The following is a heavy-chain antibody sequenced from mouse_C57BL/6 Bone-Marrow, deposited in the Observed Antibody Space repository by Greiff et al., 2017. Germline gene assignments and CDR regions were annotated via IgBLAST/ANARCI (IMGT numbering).Heavy chain of an antibody. V-gene: IGHV5-4*01. CDR3: AREWGLTSYAMDY. D-gene: IGHD4-1*01. CDR2: ISDGGSYT. CDR1: GFTFSSYA. J-gene: IGHJ4*01. Sequence: EVKLVESGGGLVKPGGSLKLSCAASGFTFSSYAMSWVRQTPEKRLEWVATISDGGSYTYYPDNVKGRFTISRYNAKNNLYLQMSHLKSEDTAMYYCAREWGLTSYAMDYWGQGTSVTVSS.